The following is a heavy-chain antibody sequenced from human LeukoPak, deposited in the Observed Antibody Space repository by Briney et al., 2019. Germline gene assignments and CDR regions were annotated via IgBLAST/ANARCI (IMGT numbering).Heavy chain of an antibody. CDR2: FIWNSGRI. J-gene: IGHJ4*02. Sequence: GRSLRLSCAASGFTFDDYAMHWARQAPGKGLEWVSGFIWNSGRIVYADSVKGRFTISRDNAKNSLYLQMNSLRPEDTALYYCVKEKAGSPFFDYWGQGTLVTVSS. CDR3: VKEKAGSPFFDY. CDR1: GFTFDDYA. V-gene: IGHV3-9*01. D-gene: IGHD6-13*01.